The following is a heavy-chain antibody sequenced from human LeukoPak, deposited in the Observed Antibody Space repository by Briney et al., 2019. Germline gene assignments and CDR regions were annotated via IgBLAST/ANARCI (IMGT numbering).Heavy chain of an antibody. J-gene: IGHJ4*02. CDR1: GFTFSDYW. D-gene: IGHD3-3*01. CDR2: IKSDESER. V-gene: IGHV3-7*03. CDR3: AKSRRIFGVAHAD. Sequence: GGSLRLSCVASGFTFSDYWMSWVRQAPGKGLEWVANIKSDESERFFLDSVKGRFTISRDNSKNTLYLQMNSLRAEDTAVYYCAKSRRIFGVAHADWGQGTLVTVSS.